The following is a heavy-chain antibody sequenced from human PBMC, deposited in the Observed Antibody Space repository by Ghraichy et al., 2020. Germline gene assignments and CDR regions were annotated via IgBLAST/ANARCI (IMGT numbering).Heavy chain of an antibody. CDR2: INPNSGGT. J-gene: IGHJ6*02. V-gene: IGHV1-2*02. Sequence: ASVKVSCKASGYTFTGYYMHWVRQAPGQGLEWMGWINPNSGGTNYAQKFQGRVTMTRDTSISTAYMELSRLRSDDTAVYYCARDLPIVGATTNYYYYGMDVWGQGTTVTVSS. CDR3: ARDLPIVGATTNYYYYGMDV. CDR1: GYTFTGYY. D-gene: IGHD1-26*01.